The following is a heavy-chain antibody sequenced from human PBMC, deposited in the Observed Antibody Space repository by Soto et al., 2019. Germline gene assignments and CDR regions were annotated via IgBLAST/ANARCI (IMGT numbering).Heavy chain of an antibody. V-gene: IGHV1-69*01. CDR3: ARYSSSSRRVGYYYYYYGMDV. CDR1: GGTFSSYA. D-gene: IGHD6-6*01. J-gene: IGHJ6*02. CDR2: IIPIFGTA. Sequence: QVQLVQSGAEVKKPGSSVKVSCKASGGTFSSYAISWVRQAPGQGLEWMGGIIPIFGTANYAQKFQGRVTITADESTSTAYMELSSLRSEGTVVYYCARYSSSSRRVGYYYYYYGMDVWGQGTTVTVSS.